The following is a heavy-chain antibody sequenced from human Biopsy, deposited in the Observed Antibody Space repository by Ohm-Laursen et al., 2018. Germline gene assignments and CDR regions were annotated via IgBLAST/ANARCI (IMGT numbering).Heavy chain of an antibody. D-gene: IGHD1-26*01. V-gene: IGHV3-11*01. Sequence: SLRLSCSASGFTFSDYYMTWIRQAPGKGPEWVSYISGGSGIIYYADSVKGRFTISRDNAQNSLFLQMNSLRAADTAVYYCAIFEGYSDDNLDYEHYGMDVWGQGTTVTVSS. CDR3: AIFEGYSDDNLDYEHYGMDV. CDR1: GFTFSDYY. CDR2: ISGGSGII. J-gene: IGHJ6*02.